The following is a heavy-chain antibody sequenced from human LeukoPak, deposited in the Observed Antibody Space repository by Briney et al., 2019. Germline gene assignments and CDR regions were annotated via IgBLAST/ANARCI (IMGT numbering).Heavy chain of an antibody. D-gene: IGHD4-11*01. V-gene: IGHV1-18*01. Sequence: ATVKVSCKASGYTFTSYGISWVRQAPGQGLEWMGWISAYNGNTNYAQKLQGRVTMTTDTSTSTAYMELRSLRSDDTAVYYCARGRDYSNSVAANNWFDPWCQGTLVTVSS. CDR3: ARGRDYSNSVAANNWFDP. CDR1: GYTFTSYG. CDR2: ISAYNGNT. J-gene: IGHJ5*02.